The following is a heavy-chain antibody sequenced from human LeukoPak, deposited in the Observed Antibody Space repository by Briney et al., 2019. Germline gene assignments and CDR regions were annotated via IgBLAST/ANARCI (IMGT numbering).Heavy chain of an antibody. CDR3: AKDRCSNGIGCYYYYMDV. Sequence: GGSLRLSCAASGFTFSNFVMSWVRQAPGKGLEWVSYIDGGGGSTNYADSVKGRFSISRDSSKNILYLQMNSLRAEDTAVYYCAKDRCSNGIGCYYYYMDVWGKGTTVTISS. CDR1: GFTFSNFV. D-gene: IGHD2-8*01. J-gene: IGHJ6*03. CDR2: IDGGGGST. V-gene: IGHV3-23*01.